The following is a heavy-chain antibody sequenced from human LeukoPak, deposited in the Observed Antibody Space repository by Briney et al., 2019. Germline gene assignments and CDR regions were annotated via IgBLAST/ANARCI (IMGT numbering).Heavy chain of an antibody. D-gene: IGHD6-19*01. J-gene: IGHJ4*02. V-gene: IGHV3-33*06. CDR1: GFTFSSYG. CDR2: IWYDGSNK. CDR3: AKEVAVAGTSYYFDY. Sequence: PGRSLRLSCAASGFTFSSYGMHWVRQAPGKGLEWVAVIWYDGSNKYYADSVKGRFTTSRDNSKNTLYLQMNSLRAEDTAVYYCAKEVAVAGTSYYFDYWGQGTLVTVSS.